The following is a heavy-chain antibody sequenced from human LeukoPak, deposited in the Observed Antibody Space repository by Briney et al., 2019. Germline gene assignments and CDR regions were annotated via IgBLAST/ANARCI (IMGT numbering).Heavy chain of an antibody. Sequence: EASVKVSCKASGYTFTGYYMHWVRQATGQGLEWMGWMNPNSGNTGYAQKFQGRVTITRNTSISTAYMELSSLRSEDTAVYYCARGVICSSTSCYDNHYYYYMDVWGKGTTVTVSS. J-gene: IGHJ6*03. V-gene: IGHV1-8*03. CDR2: MNPNSGNT. CDR1: GYTFTGYY. D-gene: IGHD2-2*01. CDR3: ARGVICSSTSCYDNHYYYYMDV.